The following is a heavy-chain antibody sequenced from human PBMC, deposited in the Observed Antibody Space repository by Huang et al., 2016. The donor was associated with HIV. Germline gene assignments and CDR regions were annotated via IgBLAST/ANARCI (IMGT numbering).Heavy chain of an antibody. D-gene: IGHD3-22*01. CDR1: GFSISSYW. J-gene: IGHJ4*02. Sequence: EVQLVESGGGLVQPGGSLRLSCAAAGFSISSYWMHWVRQGPGKGLVWVSRINRDGSSSSYADSVKGRFTISRDNAKNTLYLQMNSLRAEDTAVYYCARDPRIQSWLNFFDYWGQGTLVSVSS. CDR2: INRDGSSS. V-gene: IGHV3-74*01. CDR3: ARDPRIQSWLNFFDY.